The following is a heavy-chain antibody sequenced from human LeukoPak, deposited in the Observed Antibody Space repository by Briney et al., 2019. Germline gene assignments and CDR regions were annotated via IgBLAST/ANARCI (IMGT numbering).Heavy chain of an antibody. CDR3: ARDLHCSGGSCYSGLHY. V-gene: IGHV3-30*04. D-gene: IGHD2-15*01. J-gene: IGHJ4*02. CDR2: ISYDGSNN. Sequence: GGSLRLSCAASGFTFRSYTMHWVRQAPGKGLEWGAVISYDGSNNYYADSVKGRFTISRDNSNNTLYLQMNSLRPEDTAVYYCARDLHCSGGSCYSGLHYWGQGTLVTVSS. CDR1: GFTFRSYT.